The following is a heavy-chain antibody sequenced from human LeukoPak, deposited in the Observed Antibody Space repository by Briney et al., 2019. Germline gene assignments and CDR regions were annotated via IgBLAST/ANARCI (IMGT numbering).Heavy chain of an antibody. CDR1: GYSFTDYY. CDR2: INPNSGGT. J-gene: IGHJ5*02. D-gene: IGHD2-21*01. V-gene: IGHV1-2*02. Sequence: ASVKFSCKTCGYSFTDYYMHWVRQAPGQGLEWMGWINPNSGGTSSAQKFQGRVTMTRDTSITTVYMEVSWLTSDDTAIYYCARADRLHGGPYLIGPWGQGTLVTVSS. CDR3: ARADRLHGGPYLIGP.